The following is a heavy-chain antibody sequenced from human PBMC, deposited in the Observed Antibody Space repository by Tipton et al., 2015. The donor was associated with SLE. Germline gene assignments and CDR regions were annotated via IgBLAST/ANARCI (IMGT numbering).Heavy chain of an antibody. CDR1: GFTFSIYW. CDR3: ARVSTAPDAFDI. J-gene: IGHJ3*02. Sequence: SLRFSCAASGFTFSIYWMSWVRQAPGKGLEWVAYIKRDGSEKYYGDSVKGRFTISRDNAKNSLYLQMNSLGAEDTAVYYCARVSTAPDAFDIWGQGTVVTVSS. D-gene: IGHD2/OR15-2a*01. V-gene: IGHV3-7*01. CDR2: IKRDGSEK.